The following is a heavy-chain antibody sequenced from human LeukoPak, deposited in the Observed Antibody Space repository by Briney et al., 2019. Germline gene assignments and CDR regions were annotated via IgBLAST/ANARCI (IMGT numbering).Heavy chain of an antibody. CDR1: GFTFDDYT. Sequence: GGSLRLSCAASGFTFDDYTMHWVRQAPGKGLEWVSLISWDGGSTYYADSVKGRFTISRDNSKNSLYLQMNSLRTEDTAVYYCAKEGRDAFDIWGQGTMVTVSS. CDR2: ISWDGGST. V-gene: IGHV3-43*01. J-gene: IGHJ3*02. CDR3: AKEGRDAFDI.